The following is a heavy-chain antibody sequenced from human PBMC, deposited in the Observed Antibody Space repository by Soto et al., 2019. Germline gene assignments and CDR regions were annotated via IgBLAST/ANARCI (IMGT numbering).Heavy chain of an antibody. D-gene: IGHD1-26*01. CDR3: ARAYGSGSYYDDHYYGMDV. CDR2: IIPILGIA. Sequence: QVQLVQSGAEVKKPGSSWKVSCKASGGTFSSYTISWVRQAPGQGLEWMGRIIPILGIANYAQKFQGRVTITADKSTSPAYMELSSLRSEDTAVYYCARAYGSGSYYDDHYYGMDVWGQGTTVTVSS. CDR1: GGTFSSYT. J-gene: IGHJ6*02. V-gene: IGHV1-69*02.